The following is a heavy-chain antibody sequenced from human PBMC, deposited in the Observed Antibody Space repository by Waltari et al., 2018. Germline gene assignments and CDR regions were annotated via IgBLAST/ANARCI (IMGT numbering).Heavy chain of an antibody. J-gene: IGHJ2*01. D-gene: IGHD7-27*01. CDR2: ISHSGST. CDR3: ARRLPRAKYWGSGYFDL. CDR1: GGSLGGYY. Sequence: QVQLQQWGAGLLKPSETLSLNCVVSGGSLGGYYLPWIRQPPGKGLEWIGDISHSGSTNYNPPLKSRVTISVDTSKNHLSLKMSSVTAADTAMYYCARRLPRAKYWGSGYFDLWGPGTLVTVSS. V-gene: IGHV4-34*01.